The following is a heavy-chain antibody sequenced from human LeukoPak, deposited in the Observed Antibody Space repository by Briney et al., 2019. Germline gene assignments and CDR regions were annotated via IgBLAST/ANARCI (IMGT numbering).Heavy chain of an antibody. CDR3: ARSRGADDIVFDY. V-gene: IGHV3-7*01. CDR1: GFTFSSHW. CDR2: INQDGSSK. Sequence: GGSLRLSCAASGFTFSSHWMTWVRQAPGKGLEWVAIINQDGSSKHFVDSVKGRFTISRDNAKSSLYLQMNSLRAEDTAVYYCARSRGADDIVFDYWGQETLVTVSS. J-gene: IGHJ4*02. D-gene: IGHD3-16*02.